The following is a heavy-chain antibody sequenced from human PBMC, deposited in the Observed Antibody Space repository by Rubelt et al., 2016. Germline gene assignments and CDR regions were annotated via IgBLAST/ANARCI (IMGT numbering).Heavy chain of an antibody. D-gene: IGHD3-3*01. Sequence: GGSLRLSCAASGFTFSSYAMSWVRQAPGKGLEWVSAISGSGGSTYYADSVKGRFTISRDNAKNSLYLQMNSLRAEDTAVYYCAKGPYDFWSGYYTGIDYGMDVWGQGTTVTVSS. CDR1: GFTFSSYA. CDR3: AKGPYDFWSGYYTGIDYGMDV. V-gene: IGHV3-23*01. J-gene: IGHJ6*02. CDR2: ISGSGGST.